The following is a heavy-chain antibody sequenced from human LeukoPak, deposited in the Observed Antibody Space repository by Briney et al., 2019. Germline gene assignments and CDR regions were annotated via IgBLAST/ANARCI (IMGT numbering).Heavy chain of an antibody. J-gene: IGHJ6*03. CDR1: GYTFMNYD. V-gene: IGHV1-8*02. CDR2: MNSKSLNT. Sequence: PVASVKVSRKTSGYTFMNYDIHWVRQATGQGLEWMGWMNSKSLNTGYGQEFQGRITMTRNTSISTAYMELSSLRSEDTAVYYCARALSWTTESDYYMDVWGKGTTITVSS. CDR3: ARALSWTTESDYYMDV. D-gene: IGHD3/OR15-3a*01.